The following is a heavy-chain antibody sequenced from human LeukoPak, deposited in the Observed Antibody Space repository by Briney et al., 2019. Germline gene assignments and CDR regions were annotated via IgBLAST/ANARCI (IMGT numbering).Heavy chain of an antibody. J-gene: IGHJ5*02. Sequence: SETLSLTCAVSGYSISSGYHWGWIRQPPGKGLEWIGSIYHSGSTYYNPSLKSRVTISVDTSKNQFSLKLSSVTAADTAVYYCARSDITFFGLVWFDPWGQGTLVTVSS. V-gene: IGHV4-38-2*01. D-gene: IGHD3-3*01. CDR2: IYHSGST. CDR3: ARSDITFFGLVWFDP. CDR1: GYSISSGYH.